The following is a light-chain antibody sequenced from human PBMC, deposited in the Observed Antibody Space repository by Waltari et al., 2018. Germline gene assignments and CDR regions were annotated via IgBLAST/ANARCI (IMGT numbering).Light chain of an antibody. J-gene: IGKJ1*01. CDR1: HSLSGRH. CDR2: GAS. Sequence: ELVLTQSPGTLSLSPGERATISCRASHSLSGRHLAWYQQKPGQTPRLLIYGASSRATGIPDRFSGGGSGTDFTLTITSLEPEDFAVYSCQQYDASPVTFGQGTRVEIK. V-gene: IGKV3-20*01. CDR3: QQYDASPVT.